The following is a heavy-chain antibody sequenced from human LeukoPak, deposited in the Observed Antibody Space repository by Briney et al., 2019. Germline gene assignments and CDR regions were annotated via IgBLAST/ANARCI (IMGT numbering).Heavy chain of an antibody. J-gene: IGHJ4*02. CDR2: IFGSGGSA. CDR1: GFTFGSYA. D-gene: IGHD2-15*01. CDR3: AKTTTGYSSGRYPAWPIDY. V-gene: IGHV3-23*01. Sequence: PGGSLRLSCAASGFTFGSYAMYWVRQAPGKGLEWVSGIFGSGGSAHYADSVKGRFTISRDNSKNTVYLRMDSLRAEDTATYYCAKTTTGYSSGRYPAWPIDYWGQGTLVTVSS.